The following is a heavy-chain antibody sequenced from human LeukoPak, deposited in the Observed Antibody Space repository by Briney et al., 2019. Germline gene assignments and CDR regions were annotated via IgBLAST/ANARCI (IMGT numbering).Heavy chain of an antibody. D-gene: IGHD3-10*01. V-gene: IGHV3-23*01. CDR3: AKHVSGSLFYFDY. J-gene: IGHJ4*02. CDR2: ISGTGYNT. Sequence: PGGSLRLSCAASGFTFRNCAMSWLRQAPGKGLEWVSGISGTGYNTYYADSVKGRFTISRDNSKNTLYLQVNSLGAEDTAVYCCAKHVSGSLFYFDYWGQRTLVTVSS. CDR1: GFTFRNCA.